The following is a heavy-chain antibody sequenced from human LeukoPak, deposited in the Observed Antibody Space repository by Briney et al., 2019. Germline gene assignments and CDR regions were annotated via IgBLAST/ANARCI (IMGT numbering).Heavy chain of an antibody. D-gene: IGHD1-1*01. CDR3: ARVSNWNDFDY. Sequence: GGSLRLSCAASGFTFSSYEVNWVRQAPGKGLEWISYISSSGSTIYYADSVKGRFTISRDNAKNSLYLQMNSLRAEDTAVYYCARVSNWNDFDYWGQGTLVTVSS. J-gene: IGHJ4*02. V-gene: IGHV3-48*03. CDR2: ISSSGSTI. CDR1: GFTFSSYE.